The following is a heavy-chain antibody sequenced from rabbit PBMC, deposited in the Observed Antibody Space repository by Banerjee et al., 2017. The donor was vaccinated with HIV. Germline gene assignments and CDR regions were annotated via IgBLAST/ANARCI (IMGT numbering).Heavy chain of an antibody. D-gene: IGHD2-1*01. J-gene: IGHJ4*01. V-gene: IGHV1S45*01. CDR1: GFTLSSYW. Sequence: QEQLEESGGDLVKPEGSLTLTCTASGFTLSSYWMYWVRQAPGKGLEWIGCIYIGNDAFTYYANWAKGRFTISKTSSTTVTLQMTSLTAADTATYFCARDDYGAPYYFNLWGPGTLVTVS. CDR2: IYIGNDAFT. CDR3: ARDDYGAPYYFNL.